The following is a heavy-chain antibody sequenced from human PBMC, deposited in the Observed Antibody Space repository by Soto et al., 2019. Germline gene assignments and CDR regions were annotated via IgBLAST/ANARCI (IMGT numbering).Heavy chain of an antibody. V-gene: IGHV3-11*01. J-gene: IGHJ4*02. D-gene: IGHD3-10*01. Sequence: PRLSGSASGFTFSNHYMTWIRQAPGKGLEWVSKISDSGTTAYYADSVKGRFTVARDNAXXXXYXXXNXLXXXDXAVYYCAGDTYYYASDFWDQGTLDTVSS. CDR1: GFTFSNHY. CDR3: AGDTYYYASDF. CDR2: ISDSGTTA.